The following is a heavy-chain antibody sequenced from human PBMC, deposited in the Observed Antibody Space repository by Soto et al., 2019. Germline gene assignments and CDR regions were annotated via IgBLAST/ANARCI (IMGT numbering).Heavy chain of an antibody. CDR2: IWQGGNT. Sequence: QVQLQESGPRLVKPSETLFLTCTVSGVSITTDKWWSWVRQPPGKGLEWIGEIWQGGNTNYNPSLKSRVTVSLDRSSNQFSLRVTSVTAADTAVYYCAMTPCGGGRCDTAFAVWGQGTTVTVS. J-gene: IGHJ3*01. D-gene: IGHD2-15*01. V-gene: IGHV4-4*02. CDR1: GVSITTDKW. CDR3: AMTPCGGGRCDTAFAV.